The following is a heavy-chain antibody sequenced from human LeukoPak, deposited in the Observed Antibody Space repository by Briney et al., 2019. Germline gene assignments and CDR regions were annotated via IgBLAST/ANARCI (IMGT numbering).Heavy chain of an antibody. CDR1: GFTFDDYG. CDR2: INWNGGST. CDR3: ARGPDSNSYSYYYYYMDV. Sequence: GGSLRLSCAASGFTFDDYGMSWVRQAPGKGLEWVSGINWNGGSTGYADSVKGRFTISRDNAKNSLYLQMNSLRAEDSALYYCARGPDSNSYSYYYYYMDVWGKGTTVTVSS. J-gene: IGHJ6*03. V-gene: IGHV3-20*04. D-gene: IGHD4-11*01.